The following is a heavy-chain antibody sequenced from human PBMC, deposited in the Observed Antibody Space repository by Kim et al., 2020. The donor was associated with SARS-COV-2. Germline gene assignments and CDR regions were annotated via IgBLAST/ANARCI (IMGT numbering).Heavy chain of an antibody. J-gene: IGHJ4*02. V-gene: IGHV3-48*02. D-gene: IGHD3-10*01. CDR3: AREPLLWFREYYFDY. Sequence: GGSLRLSCAASGFTFSSYSMNWVRQAPGKGLEWVSYISSSSSTIYYADSVKGRFTISRDNAKNSLYLQMNSLRDEDTAVYYCAREPLLWFREYYFDYWGQGTLVTVSS. CDR1: GFTFSSYS. CDR2: ISSSSSTI.